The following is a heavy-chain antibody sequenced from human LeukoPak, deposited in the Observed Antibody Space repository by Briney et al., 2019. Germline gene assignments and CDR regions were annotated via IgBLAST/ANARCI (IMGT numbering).Heavy chain of an antibody. CDR3: ARDSYGDANFDS. J-gene: IGHJ4*02. D-gene: IGHD4-17*01. Sequence: GGSLRLSCAASGFIFNTNFMSWVRQAPGRGLEWVSFIYADGNTCYSDSVKGRFTISRDISKNDVYLQMSSLRPEDTAVYYCARDSYGDANFDSWGQGTLVTVSS. V-gene: IGHV3-53*01. CDR1: GFIFNTNF. CDR2: IYADGNT.